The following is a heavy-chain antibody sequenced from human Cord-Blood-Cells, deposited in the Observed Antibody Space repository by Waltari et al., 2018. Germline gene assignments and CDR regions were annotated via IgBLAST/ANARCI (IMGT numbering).Heavy chain of an antibody. V-gene: IGHV4-34*01. CDR1: GGSFSGYY. Sequence: QVQLQQWGAGLLQPSETLSLTCASSGGSFSGYYCSWIRQPPGKGLEGIGEINHSGSTNYNPSLKSRVTISVDTSKNQFSLKLSSVTAADTAVYYCARGGGSYYNWFDPWGQGTLVTVSS. CDR3: ARGGGSYYNWFDP. D-gene: IGHD1-26*01. J-gene: IGHJ5*02. CDR2: INHSGST.